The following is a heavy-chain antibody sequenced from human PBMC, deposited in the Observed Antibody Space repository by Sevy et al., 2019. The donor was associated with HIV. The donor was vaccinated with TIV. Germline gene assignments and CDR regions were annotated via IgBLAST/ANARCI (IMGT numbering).Heavy chain of an antibody. D-gene: IGHD3-22*01. CDR3: AKDSYFDNTLFDY. J-gene: IGHJ4*02. CDR1: GFTLNNYA. Sequence: GGSLRLSCAASGFTLNNYAMNWFRQAPGKGLEWVSGISGSGVSTYYADSVKGRFTISRDNSKNTLYLQMNSLRAEDTAVYYCAKDSYFDNTLFDYWGQGTLVTVSS. CDR2: ISGSGVST. V-gene: IGHV3-23*01.